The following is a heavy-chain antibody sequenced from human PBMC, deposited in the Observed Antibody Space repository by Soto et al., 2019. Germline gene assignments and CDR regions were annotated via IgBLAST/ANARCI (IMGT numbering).Heavy chain of an antibody. V-gene: IGHV4-34*01. CDR2: INHSGST. CDR1: GGSFNGYY. D-gene: IGHD2-15*01. J-gene: IGHJ6*04. CDR3: ARPGSCYFQYSQMAV. Sequence: PSETLSLTCAVYGGSFNGYYWSWIRQSPGKGLEWIGEINHSGSTNYNPPLKSRLTISVDTSKSQFSLKLSSVTVADTAVYFCARPGSCYFQYSQMAVWGKGTTVTVSS.